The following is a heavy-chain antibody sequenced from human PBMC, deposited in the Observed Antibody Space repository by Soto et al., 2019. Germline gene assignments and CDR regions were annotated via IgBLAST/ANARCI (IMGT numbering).Heavy chain of an antibody. CDR2: IIPILGIA. CDR3: ARETTYDFWSGYYTRYFDY. CDR1: GGTFSSYT. D-gene: IGHD3-3*01. J-gene: IGHJ4*02. Sequence: SVKVSCKASGGTFSSYTISWVRQAPGQGLEWMGRIIPILGIANYAQKFQGRVTITADKSTSTAYMELSSLRSEDTAVYYCARETTYDFWSGYYTRYFDYWGQGTLVTVSS. V-gene: IGHV1-69*04.